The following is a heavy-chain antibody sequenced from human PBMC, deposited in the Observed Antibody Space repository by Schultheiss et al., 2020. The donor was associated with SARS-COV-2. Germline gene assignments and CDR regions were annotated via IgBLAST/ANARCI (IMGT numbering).Heavy chain of an antibody. J-gene: IGHJ6*02. CDR2: IIPILGIA. V-gene: IGHV1-69*04. Sequence: SVKVSCKASGGTFSSYAISWVRQAPGQGLEWMGRIIPILGIANYAQKFQGRVTITADKSTSTAYMELSSLRSEDTAVYYCARSAAPAGMDVWGQGTTVTVSS. CDR3: ARSAAPAGMDV. CDR1: GGTFSSYA. D-gene: IGHD6-13*01.